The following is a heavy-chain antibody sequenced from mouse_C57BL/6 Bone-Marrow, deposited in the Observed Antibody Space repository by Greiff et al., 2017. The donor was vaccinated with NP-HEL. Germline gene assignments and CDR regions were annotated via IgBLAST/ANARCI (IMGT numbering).Heavy chain of an antibody. D-gene: IGHD2-5*01. J-gene: IGHJ3*01. Sequence: EVKLMESGPGLVKPSQSLSLTCSVTGYSITSGYYWNWIRQFPGNKLEWMGYISYDGSNNYNPSLKNRISITRDTSKNQFFLKLNSVTTEDTATYYCARTGYYSNPWFAYWGQGTLVTVSA. CDR1: GYSITSGYY. CDR2: ISYDGSN. CDR3: ARTGYYSNPWFAY. V-gene: IGHV3-6*01.